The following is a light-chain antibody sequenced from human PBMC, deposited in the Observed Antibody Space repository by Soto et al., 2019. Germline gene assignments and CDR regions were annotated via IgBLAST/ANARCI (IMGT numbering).Light chain of an antibody. V-gene: IGLV1-44*01. CDR3: AAWDDTLSVWV. Sequence: QSVLTQPPSTSGTPGQRVTISCSGSRSNIGRSTVNWYQQLPGTAPKVLVYSTNQRPSGVPDRFSGSKSGTSASLAISGLQSEAEADYYCAAWDDTLSVWVFGGGTKLTVL. CDR1: RSNIGRST. J-gene: IGLJ3*02. CDR2: STN.